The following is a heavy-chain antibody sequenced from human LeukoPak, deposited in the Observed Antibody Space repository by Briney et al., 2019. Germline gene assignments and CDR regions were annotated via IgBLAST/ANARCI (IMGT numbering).Heavy chain of an antibody. CDR3: ASFIAAAGRDAFDI. CDR2: ISSSGSTI. CDR1: GFTFSDYY. V-gene: IGHV3-11*04. Sequence: GGSLRLSCAASGFTFSDYYMSWIRQAPGKGLEWVSYISSSGSTIYYADSVKGRFTISRDNAKNSLYLQMNSLRAEDTAVYYCASFIAAAGRDAFDIWGQGTMVTVSS. D-gene: IGHD6-13*01. J-gene: IGHJ3*02.